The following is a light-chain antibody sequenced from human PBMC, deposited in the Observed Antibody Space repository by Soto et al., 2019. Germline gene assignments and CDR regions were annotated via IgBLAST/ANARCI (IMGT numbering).Light chain of an antibody. J-gene: IGKJ1*01. CDR2: AAS. CDR1: QGISNY. CDR3: QHYNSAPRT. Sequence: DIQLTQSPSSLSASVGDRVTITCRASQGISNYLAWYQQKPGKVPKLLIYAASTWQAGVPSRFSGSGSGTDFPITISSLQHEDVATYYCQHYNSAPRTFGQGTKVEIK. V-gene: IGKV1-27*01.